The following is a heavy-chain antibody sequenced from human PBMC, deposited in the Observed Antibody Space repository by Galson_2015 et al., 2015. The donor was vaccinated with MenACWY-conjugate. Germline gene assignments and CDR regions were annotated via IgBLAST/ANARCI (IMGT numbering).Heavy chain of an antibody. V-gene: IGHV3-30*04. CDR3: ARTDYYDSSGYYPFDY. CDR1: GFTFSSYA. CDR2: ISHDGSNK. Sequence: SLRLSCAASGFTFSSYAMHWVRQAPGKGLEWVAVISHDGSNKYYADSVKGRFTISRDNSKNTLYLRMNSLRAEDTAVYYCARTDYYDSSGYYPFDYWGQGTLVTVSS. D-gene: IGHD3-22*01. J-gene: IGHJ4*02.